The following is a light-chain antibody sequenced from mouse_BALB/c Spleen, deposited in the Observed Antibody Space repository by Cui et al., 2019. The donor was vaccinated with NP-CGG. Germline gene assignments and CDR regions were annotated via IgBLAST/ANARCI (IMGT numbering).Light chain of an antibody. J-gene: IGLJ1*01. CDR2: GTN. V-gene: IGLV1*01. CDR3: ALWYSNHWV. Sequence: QAVVTQESALTTSPGETVTPTCRSSTGTVTTSNYANWVQEKPDHLFTGLIGGTNNRPPGFPARFSGSLIGDKAALTITGAQTEDEAIYFCALWYSNHWVFGGGTKLTVL. CDR1: TGTVTTSNY.